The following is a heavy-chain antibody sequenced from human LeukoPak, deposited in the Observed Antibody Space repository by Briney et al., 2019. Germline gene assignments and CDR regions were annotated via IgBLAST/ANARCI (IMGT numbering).Heavy chain of an antibody. CDR3: ARVKVVATILWFDP. D-gene: IGHD5-12*01. Sequence: GGSLRLSCAASGFTFSSYGMSWVRQAPGKGLEWVANIKQDGSEKYYVDSVKGRFTISRDNAKNSLYLQMNSLRAEDTAVYYCARVKVVATILWFDPWGQGTLVTVSS. V-gene: IGHV3-7*01. J-gene: IGHJ5*02. CDR2: IKQDGSEK. CDR1: GFTFSSYG.